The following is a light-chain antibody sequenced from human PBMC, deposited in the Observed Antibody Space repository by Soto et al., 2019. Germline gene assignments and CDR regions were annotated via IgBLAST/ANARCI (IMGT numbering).Light chain of an antibody. CDR2: AAS. V-gene: IGKV1-39*01. Sequence: DIQMTQSPSSLSASVGDRVTITCRASQSISSYLHWYQQKPGKAPKLLIYAASSLQSGVPSRFSGSGSGTEFTLTISSLQPEDFATYYCQQSYSTPPTFGQGTKVEIK. J-gene: IGKJ1*01. CDR3: QQSYSTPPT. CDR1: QSISSY.